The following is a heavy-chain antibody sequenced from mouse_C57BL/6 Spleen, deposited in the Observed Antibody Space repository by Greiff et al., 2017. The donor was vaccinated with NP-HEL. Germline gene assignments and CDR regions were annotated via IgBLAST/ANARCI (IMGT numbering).Heavy chain of an antibody. J-gene: IGHJ1*03. D-gene: IGHD1-1*01. CDR3: ADYYGSSYDYFDV. CDR1: GYTFTDYY. V-gene: IGHV1-75*01. Sequence: QVHVKQSGPELVKPGASVKISCKASGYTFTDYYINWVKQRPGQGLEWIGWIFPGSGSTYYNEKFKGKATLTVDKSSSTAYMLLSSLTSEDSAVYFCADYYGSSYDYFDVWGTGTTVTVSS. CDR2: IFPGSGST.